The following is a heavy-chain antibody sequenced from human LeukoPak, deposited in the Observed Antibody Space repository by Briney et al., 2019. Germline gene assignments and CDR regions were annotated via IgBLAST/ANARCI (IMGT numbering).Heavy chain of an antibody. CDR2: IYTSGGT. CDR3: ASGRAATGVDY. CDR1: GDSISSYY. V-gene: IGHV4-4*07. J-gene: IGHJ4*02. Sequence: PSETLSLTCTVSGDSISSYYWSWIRQPAGKGLEWIGRIYTSGGTNYNPSLKTRVTLSVDKSKNQFSLKLSSVTAADTAVYYCASGRAATGVDYWGQGTLVTVSS. D-gene: IGHD6-13*01.